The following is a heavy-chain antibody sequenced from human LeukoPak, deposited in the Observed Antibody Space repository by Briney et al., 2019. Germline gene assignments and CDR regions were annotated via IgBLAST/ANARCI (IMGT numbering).Heavy chain of an antibody. Sequence: ASVKVSCKASRYTFTGYYMHGVRQAPGKGLEWMGWINPNSGGTNYAQKFQGRVTMTRDTSISTAYMELSRLRSDDTAVYYCARVSAIGGYYYQPGYYYGMDVWGQGTTVTVSS. CDR1: RYTFTGYY. CDR2: INPNSGGT. CDR3: ARVSAIGGYYYQPGYYYGMDV. J-gene: IGHJ6*02. D-gene: IGHD1-26*01. V-gene: IGHV1-2*02.